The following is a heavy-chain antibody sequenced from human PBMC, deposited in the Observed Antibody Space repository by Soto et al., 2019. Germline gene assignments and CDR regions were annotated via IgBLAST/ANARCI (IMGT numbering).Heavy chain of an antibody. V-gene: IGHV3-30*09. Sequence: GGSLREYWATSGFTSRRYALHWVRQAPGKVLEWVAVISYDGSNKYYADSVKGRFAISRDNSKNTLYLQMNSLRAEDTAVYYCSRFGSTPLVYFYTCGQRALLTISA. J-gene: IGHJ4*01. CDR3: SRFGSTPLVYFYT. D-gene: IGHD3-10*01. CDR2: ISYDGSNK. CDR1: GFTSRRYA.